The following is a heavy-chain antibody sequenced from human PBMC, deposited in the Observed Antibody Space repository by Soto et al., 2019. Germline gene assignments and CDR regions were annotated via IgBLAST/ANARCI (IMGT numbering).Heavy chain of an antibody. V-gene: IGHV4-59*01. CDR1: GGSISSYY. Sequence: QVQLQESGPGLVKPSETLSLTCTVSGGSISSYYWSWIRQPPGKGLEWIGYISYSGSTNYNPSLKSRVTISVDTSKNQFSLKLSSVTAADTAVYYCASSFMIRGSPGNWFDPWGQGTLVTVSS. J-gene: IGHJ5*02. CDR2: ISYSGST. D-gene: IGHD3-10*01. CDR3: ASSFMIRGSPGNWFDP.